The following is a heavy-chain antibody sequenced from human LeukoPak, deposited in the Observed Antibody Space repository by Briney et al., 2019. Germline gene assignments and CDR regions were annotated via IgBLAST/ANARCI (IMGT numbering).Heavy chain of an antibody. Sequence: GASVKVSCKASGGTFSSYAISWVRQAPGQGLEWMGRIIPILGIANYAQKFQGRVTITADKSTSTAYMELSSLRSEDTAVYYCAREEVAVTTFDYWGQGTLVTVSS. D-gene: IGHD2-21*02. J-gene: IGHJ4*02. V-gene: IGHV1-69*04. CDR2: IIPILGIA. CDR3: AREEVAVTTFDY. CDR1: GGTFSSYA.